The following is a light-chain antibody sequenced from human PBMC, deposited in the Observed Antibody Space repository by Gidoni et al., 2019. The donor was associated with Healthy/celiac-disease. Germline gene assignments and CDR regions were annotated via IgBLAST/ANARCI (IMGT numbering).Light chain of an antibody. Sequence: DIQMTQPPSTLSASVGDRVTITCRASQSISSWLAWYQQKPGKAPKLLIYKASSLESGVPSRFSGSGSGTEFTLTISSLQPDDFATYYCQRYNSYSTFGQGTKLEIK. CDR1: QSISSW. CDR2: KAS. J-gene: IGKJ2*01. V-gene: IGKV1-5*03. CDR3: QRYNSYST.